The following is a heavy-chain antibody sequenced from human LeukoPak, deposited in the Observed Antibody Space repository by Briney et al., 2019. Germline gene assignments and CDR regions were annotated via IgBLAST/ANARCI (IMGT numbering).Heavy chain of an antibody. D-gene: IGHD6-13*01. CDR3: ARRSTAAGTNA. Sequence: LSLTCTVSGGSISSYYWSWMRQAPGKGLEWVSYISSSGSTIYYADSVKGRFTISRDNAKNSLYLQMNSLRAEDTAVYYCARRSTAAGTNAWGQGTLVTVSS. V-gene: IGHV3-11*01. J-gene: IGHJ5*02. CDR1: GGSISSYY. CDR2: ISSSGSTI.